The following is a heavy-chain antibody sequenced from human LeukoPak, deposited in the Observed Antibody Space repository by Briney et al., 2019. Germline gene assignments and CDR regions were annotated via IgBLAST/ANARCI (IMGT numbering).Heavy chain of an antibody. J-gene: IGHJ4*02. CDR2: ISSSSSTI. CDR3: ASGVIVVVPAAKDSFDY. Sequence: AGGSLRLSCAASGFTFSSYSMNWVRQAPGKGLEWVSYISSSSSTIYYADSVKGRFTISRDNAKNSLYLQMNSLRDEDTAVCYCASGVIVVVPAAKDSFDYWGQGTLVTVSS. D-gene: IGHD2-2*01. V-gene: IGHV3-48*02. CDR1: GFTFSSYS.